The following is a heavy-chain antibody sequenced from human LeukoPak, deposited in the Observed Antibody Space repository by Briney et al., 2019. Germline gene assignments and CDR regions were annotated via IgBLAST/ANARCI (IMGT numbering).Heavy chain of an antibody. CDR1: GGSISSSNYY. J-gene: IGHJ5*02. CDR3: ARNSSDPYSSSAKRYNWFDP. Sequence: SETLSLTCTVSGGSISSSNYYWGWLRQPPGKGLEWIGSIYYSGSTHYNPSLKSRVTISVDTSKNQFSLKLSSVTAADTAVYHCARNSSDPYSSSAKRYNWFDPWGQGTLVTVSS. CDR2: IYYSGST. D-gene: IGHD6-13*01. V-gene: IGHV4-39*01.